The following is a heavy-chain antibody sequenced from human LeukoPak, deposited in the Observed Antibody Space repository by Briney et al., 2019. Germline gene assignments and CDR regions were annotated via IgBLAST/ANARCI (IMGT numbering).Heavy chain of an antibody. Sequence: SETLSLTCAVYGGSFSGYYWSWIRQPPGKGLEWIGEINHSGSTNYNPSLKSRVTISVGTSKNQFSLKLSSVTAADTAVYYCARGMGPHYGMDVWGQGTTVTVSS. CDR2: INHSGST. CDR3: ARGMGPHYGMDV. V-gene: IGHV4-34*01. J-gene: IGHJ6*02. CDR1: GGSFSGYY.